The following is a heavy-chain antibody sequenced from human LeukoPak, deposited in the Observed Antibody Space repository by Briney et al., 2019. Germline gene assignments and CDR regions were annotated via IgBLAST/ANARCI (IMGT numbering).Heavy chain of an antibody. V-gene: IGHV3-21*01. CDR2: ISSSSSYI. J-gene: IGHJ6*02. CDR1: GFTFSSYS. CDR3: ARESDAYGMDV. Sequence: GGSLRLSCAASGFTFSSYSMNWVRQAPGKGLEWVSSISSSSSYIYYADSVKGRFTISRDNAKNSLYLQMNSLRAGDTAVYYCARESDAYGMDVWGQGTTVTASS.